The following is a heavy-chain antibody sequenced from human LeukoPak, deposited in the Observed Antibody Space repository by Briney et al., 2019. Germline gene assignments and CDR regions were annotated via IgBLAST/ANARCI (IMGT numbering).Heavy chain of an antibody. CDR2: MSYDGNNE. V-gene: IGHV3-30*04. D-gene: IGHD3/OR15-3a*01. J-gene: IGHJ4*02. CDR3: ARDAGSWTDFDY. CDR1: GFTLSSHS. Sequence: PGGSLRLSCTVSGFTLSSHSMHWVRQAPGQGLEWVAVMSYDGNNENYADSVKGRFTISRDNSKNTVFLQMNSLRTEDAAVYYCARDAGSWTDFDYWGQGTLVSVSS.